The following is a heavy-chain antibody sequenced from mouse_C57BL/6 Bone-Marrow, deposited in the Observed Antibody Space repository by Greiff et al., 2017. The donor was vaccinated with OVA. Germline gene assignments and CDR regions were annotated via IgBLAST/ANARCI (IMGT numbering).Heavy chain of an antibody. V-gene: IGHV1-76*01. D-gene: IGHD1-1*01. Sequence: QVQLKQCGAGLVRPGPSFKLSCKASGYTFTDYYINWVKQRPGQGLEWIARIYPGSGNTYYNEKFKGKAPLTAATSSSTAYMQLSSLTSEDSAVYFGAREGPYYNGSSRYWGQGTTLTVSS. CDR1: GYTFTDYY. CDR2: IYPGSGNT. CDR3: AREGPYYNGSSRY. J-gene: IGHJ2*01.